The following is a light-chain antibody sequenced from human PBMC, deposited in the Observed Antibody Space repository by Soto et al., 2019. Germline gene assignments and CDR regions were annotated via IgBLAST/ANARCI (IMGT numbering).Light chain of an antibody. CDR3: QHYGSSRT. CDR1: QSVSNY. CDR2: GAS. Sequence: EIVLTQSPGTLPLSPGERATLSCRVSQSVSNYLAWYQQKPGQPPRLLIYGASSRATGIPDRFSGSGSGTDFTLTISRLEPEDFAVYYCQHYGSSRTFGQGAKVEIK. J-gene: IGKJ1*01. V-gene: IGKV3-20*01.